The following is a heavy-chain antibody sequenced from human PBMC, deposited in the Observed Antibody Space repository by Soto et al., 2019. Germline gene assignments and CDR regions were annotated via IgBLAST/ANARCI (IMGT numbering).Heavy chain of an antibody. CDR1: GFTFSSYA. CDR3: AKDRTFGGVIVSPFDY. D-gene: IGHD3-16*02. Sequence: EVQLLESGGGLVQPGGSLRLSCAASGFTFSSYAMSWVRQAPGKGLEWVSAISGSGGSRYYADSVKGRFTISRDNSKNTLYLQMNSLRAEDTAVYYCAKDRTFGGVIVSPFDYWGQGTLVTVSS. CDR2: ISGSGGSR. V-gene: IGHV3-23*01. J-gene: IGHJ4*02.